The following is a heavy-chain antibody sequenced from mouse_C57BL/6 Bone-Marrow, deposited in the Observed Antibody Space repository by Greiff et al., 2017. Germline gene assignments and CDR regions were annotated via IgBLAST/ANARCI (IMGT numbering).Heavy chain of an antibody. V-gene: IGHV1-54*01. J-gene: IGHJ4*01. CDR3: ARWGLRRGNYAMDY. D-gene: IGHD2-2*01. CDR2: SNPGSGGT. CDR1: GYAFTNYL. Sequence: VQLQQSGAELVRPGTSVKVSCKASGYAFTNYLIEWVKQRPGQGLEWIGVSNPGSGGTKYNEKFKGKATLTADKCSSTAYMQLSSLTSEDAAVYFCARWGLRRGNYAMDYWGQGTSVTVSS.